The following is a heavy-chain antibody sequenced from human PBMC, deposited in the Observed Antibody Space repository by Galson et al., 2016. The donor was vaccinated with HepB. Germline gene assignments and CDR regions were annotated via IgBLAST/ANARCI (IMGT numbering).Heavy chain of an antibody. CDR3: ARDGPNYDYDF. CDR2: IESYSKII. D-gene: IGHD3-3*01. J-gene: IGHJ4*02. CDR1: GFTFKKYG. Sequence: SLRLSCAASGFTFKKYGFNWVRLTPGKGLEGLSYIESYSKIIRYTDSVRGRFTVSRDNAKNSVYLQLSGLRVEDTAIYYCARDGPNYDYDFWGQGTLVTVFS. V-gene: IGHV3-48*04.